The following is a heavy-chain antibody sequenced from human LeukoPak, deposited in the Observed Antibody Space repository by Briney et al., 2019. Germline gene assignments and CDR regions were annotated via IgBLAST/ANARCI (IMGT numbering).Heavy chain of an antibody. CDR3: ARVRGYGDYVDY. Sequence: PSETLSLTCAVYGGSFSGYYWGWIRQPPGKGLEWIGEINHSGSTNYNPSLKNRVTISVDTSKNQFSLKLSSVTAADTAVYYCARVRGYGDYVDYWGQGTLVTVSS. J-gene: IGHJ4*02. CDR2: INHSGST. CDR1: GGSFSGYY. D-gene: IGHD4-17*01. V-gene: IGHV4-34*01.